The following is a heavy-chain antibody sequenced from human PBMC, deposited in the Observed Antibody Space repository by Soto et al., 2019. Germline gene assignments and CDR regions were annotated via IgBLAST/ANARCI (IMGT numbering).Heavy chain of an antibody. CDR3: ARDSPAAAGTFGRYGMDV. D-gene: IGHD6-13*01. Sequence: GASVKVSCKASGYTFTSYGISWVRQAPGQGLEWMGWISAYNGNTNYAQKLQGRVTMTTDTSTSTAYMELRSLRSDDTAVYYCARDSPAAAGTFGRYGMDVWGQGTTVTVSS. V-gene: IGHV1-18*01. CDR2: ISAYNGNT. J-gene: IGHJ6*02. CDR1: GYTFTSYG.